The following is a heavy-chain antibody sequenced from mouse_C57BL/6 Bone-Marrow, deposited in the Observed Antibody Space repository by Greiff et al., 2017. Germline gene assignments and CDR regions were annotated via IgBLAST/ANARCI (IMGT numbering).Heavy chain of an antibody. CDR1: GYTFTSYG. D-gene: IGHD1-1*02. CDR3: ARPTIVGWYFDV. Sequence: VQLQQSGAELARPGDSVKLSCKASGYTFTSYGISWVKQRTGKGLEWIGEIYTRSGNTYYNEKFKGKATLTADKSPSTSYVVLRSLTSEDSAVYFCARPTIVGWYFDVWGTGTTVTVSS. J-gene: IGHJ1*03. CDR2: IYTRSGNT. V-gene: IGHV1-81*01.